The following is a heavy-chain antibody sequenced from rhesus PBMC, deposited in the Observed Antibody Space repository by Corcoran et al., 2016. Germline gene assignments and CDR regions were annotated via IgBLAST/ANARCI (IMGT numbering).Heavy chain of an antibody. CDR3: ARDQRGYSYSYYFDY. V-gene: IGHV4S14*01. Sequence: QVQLQESGPGLVKPSETLSLTCAVSGYALSSGHYGGWIRPPPGKGLEWIGGIYGSGGRNYLNPSLKSRVTLSVDTSKNQFSLKLSSVTAADTAVYYCARDQRGYSYSYYFDYWGQGVLVTVSS. CDR1: GYALSSGHY. D-gene: IGHD5-12*01. J-gene: IGHJ4*01. CDR2: IYGSGGRN.